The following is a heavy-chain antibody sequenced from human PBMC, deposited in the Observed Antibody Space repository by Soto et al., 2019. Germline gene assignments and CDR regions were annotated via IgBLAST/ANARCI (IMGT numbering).Heavy chain of an antibody. CDR3: ARVRGGGPFDD. Sequence: PSETLSLTCSVSGGSISSGYYYWSWIRQPPGKGLEWIGYIYYSGSTYYNPSLKSRVTISVDTSKNQFSLKLTSVTAADTAVYYCARVRGGGPFDDWGQGTLVTVSS. D-gene: IGHD1-26*01. CDR2: IYYSGST. J-gene: IGHJ4*02. CDR1: GGSISSGYYY. V-gene: IGHV4-30-4*01.